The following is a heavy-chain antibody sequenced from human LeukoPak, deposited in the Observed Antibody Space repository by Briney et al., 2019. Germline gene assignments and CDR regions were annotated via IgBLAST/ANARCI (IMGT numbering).Heavy chain of an antibody. Sequence: PGGSLRLSCAASGFTFSSYAMSWIRQAPGQGLEWVSAISGSGGSTYYADSVKGRFTISRDNSKNTLYLQMNSLRAEDTAVYYCAKEYSSSWYEYYFDYWGQGTLVTVSS. CDR1: GFTFSSYA. J-gene: IGHJ4*02. D-gene: IGHD6-13*01. CDR2: ISGSGGST. V-gene: IGHV3-23*01. CDR3: AKEYSSSWYEYYFDY.